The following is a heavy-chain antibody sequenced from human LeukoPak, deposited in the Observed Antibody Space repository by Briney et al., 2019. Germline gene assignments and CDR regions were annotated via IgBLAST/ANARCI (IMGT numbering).Heavy chain of an antibody. J-gene: IGHJ4*02. CDR3: ASAPTSTYYYDSSGYYLNY. CDR1: GGSISSYY. Sequence: SEALSLTCTVSGGSISSYYWSWIRQPPGKGLEWIGYIYYSGSTNYNPSLKSRVTISVDTSKNQFSLKLSSVTAADTAVYYCASAPTSTYYYDSSGYYLNYWGQGTLVTVSS. V-gene: IGHV4-59*12. CDR2: IYYSGST. D-gene: IGHD3-22*01.